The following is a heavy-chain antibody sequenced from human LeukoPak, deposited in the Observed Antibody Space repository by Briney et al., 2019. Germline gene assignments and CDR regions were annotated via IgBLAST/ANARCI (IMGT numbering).Heavy chain of an antibody. CDR2: TSHDGSDR. Sequence: EPGRALRLSCAASGFTFSTYGMHWVRQAPGKGLEWVAMTSHDGSDRYYADSVKGRFSISRDNSKNTLYLQMNSLRAEDTAVYYCARGWIAAAALTFDYWGQGALVPVSA. J-gene: IGHJ4*02. CDR1: GFTFSTYG. CDR3: ARGWIAAAALTFDY. D-gene: IGHD6-13*01. V-gene: IGHV3-30*03.